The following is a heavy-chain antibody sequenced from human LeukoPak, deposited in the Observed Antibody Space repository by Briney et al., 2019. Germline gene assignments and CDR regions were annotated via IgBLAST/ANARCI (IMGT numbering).Heavy chain of an antibody. CDR3: ARANRVRYYYDSSGTDYYMDV. CDR2: ISAYNGNT. CDR1: GYTFTSYG. V-gene: IGHV1-18*01. Sequence: ASVKVSFKASGYTFTSYGISWVRQAPGQGLEWMGWISAYNGNTNYAQKLQGRVTITTDTSTSTAYMELRSLRSDDTAVYYCARANRVRYYYDSSGTDYYMDVWGKGTTVTVSS. D-gene: IGHD3-22*01. J-gene: IGHJ6*03.